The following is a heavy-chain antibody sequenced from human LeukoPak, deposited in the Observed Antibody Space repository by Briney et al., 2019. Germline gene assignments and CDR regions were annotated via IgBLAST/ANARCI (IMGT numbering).Heavy chain of an antibody. D-gene: IGHD6-13*01. CDR3: AISDTSSSWWAPFDY. Sequence: GGSLRLSCAASGFTFSSYSMNWVRQAPGKGLEWVSSISSSSSYIYYADSVKGRFTISRDNAKNSLYLQMNSLRAEDTAVYYCAISDTSSSWWAPFDYWGQGTLVTVSS. CDR2: ISSSSSYI. CDR1: GFTFSSYS. J-gene: IGHJ4*02. V-gene: IGHV3-21*01.